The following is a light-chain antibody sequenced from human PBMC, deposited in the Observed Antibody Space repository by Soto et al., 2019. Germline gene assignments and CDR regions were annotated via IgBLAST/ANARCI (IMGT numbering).Light chain of an antibody. CDR3: QQYNNWPHT. Sequence: EIVMTQSPATLSVSPGERATLSCRASQSVSSNLAWYQQKPGQVPRLLIYGASSRATDIPARFSGSGSGTEFTLTISSLQSEDFAVYYCQQYNNWPHTFGQGTQPEIK. J-gene: IGKJ2*01. CDR1: QSVSSN. V-gene: IGKV3-15*01. CDR2: GAS.